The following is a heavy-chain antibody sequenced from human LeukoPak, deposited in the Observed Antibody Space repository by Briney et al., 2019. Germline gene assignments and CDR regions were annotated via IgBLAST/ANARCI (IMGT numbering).Heavy chain of an antibody. CDR3: ARLVIFGVYYMDV. CDR2: IYYSGST. CDR1: GGSISSSSYY. D-gene: IGHD3-3*01. Sequence: SETLSLTCTVSGGSISSSSYYWGWIRQPPGKGLEWIGSIYYSGSTYYNPSLKSRVTISVDTSKNQFSLKLSSVTAADTAVYYCARLVIFGVYYMDVWGKGTTVTVSS. J-gene: IGHJ6*03. V-gene: IGHV4-39*01.